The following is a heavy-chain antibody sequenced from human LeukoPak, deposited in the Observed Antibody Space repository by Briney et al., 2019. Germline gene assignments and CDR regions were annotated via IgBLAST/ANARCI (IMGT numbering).Heavy chain of an antibody. D-gene: IGHD6-13*01. V-gene: IGHV4-4*09. CDR2: IYTSGST. CDR3: AREPAIAAAGIDAFDI. J-gene: IGHJ3*02. CDR1: GDSISSYY. Sequence: SETLSLTCAVSGDSISSYYWSWIRQPPGKGLEWIGYIYTSGSTNYNPSLKSRVTISVDTSKNQFSLKLSSVTAADTAVYYCAREPAIAAAGIDAFDIWGQGTMVTVSS.